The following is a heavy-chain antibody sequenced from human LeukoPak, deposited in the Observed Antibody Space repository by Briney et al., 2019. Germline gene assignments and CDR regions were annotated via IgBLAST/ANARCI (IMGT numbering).Heavy chain of an antibody. CDR3: AVTHYGGNSSNSYYYYYMDV. D-gene: IGHD4-23*01. CDR2: IYTSGST. J-gene: IGHJ6*03. Sequence: SETLSLTCTVSGSSISSYYWSWIRQPAGKGLEWIGRIYTSGSTNYNPSLKSRVTMSVDTSKNQFSLKLSSVTAADTAVYYCAVTHYGGNSSNSYYYYYMDVWGKGTTVTVSS. CDR1: GSSISSYY. V-gene: IGHV4-4*07.